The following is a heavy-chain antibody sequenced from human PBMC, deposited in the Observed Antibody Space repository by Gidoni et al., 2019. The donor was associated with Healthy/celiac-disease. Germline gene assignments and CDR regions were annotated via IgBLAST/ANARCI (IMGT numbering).Heavy chain of an antibody. CDR1: GGTSSSSA. Sequence: QVQLVQSGAEVKKPGSSVQVSCKASGGTSSSSAISWVRQAPGQGLEGMGGIKPIFGTANYGQKVQGRVTITADESTSTAYMELSSLRSEDTAVYYCARGSGGSCYRPMVCSQDAFDIWGQGTMVTVSS. CDR2: IKPIFGTA. V-gene: IGHV1-69*01. CDR3: ARGSGGSCYRPMVCSQDAFDI. J-gene: IGHJ3*02. D-gene: IGHD2-15*01.